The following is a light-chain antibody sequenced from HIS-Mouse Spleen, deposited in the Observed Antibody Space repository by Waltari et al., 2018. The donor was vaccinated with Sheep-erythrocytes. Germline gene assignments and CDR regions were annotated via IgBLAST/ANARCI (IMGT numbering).Light chain of an antibody. CDR1: SSDVGSYNL. V-gene: IGLV2-23*01. Sequence: QSALTQPASVSASPGQSITISCTGTSSDVGSYNLVSWYQQHPGKAPKLMIYEGSQRPSWVSNRFSGSKSGNTACLTSSGLQAEDEADYYCCSYAGSSTPWVFGGGTKLTVL. J-gene: IGLJ3*02. CDR2: EGS. CDR3: CSYAGSSTPWV.